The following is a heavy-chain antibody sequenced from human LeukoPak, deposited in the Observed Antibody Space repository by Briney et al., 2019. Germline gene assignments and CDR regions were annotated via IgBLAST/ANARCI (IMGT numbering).Heavy chain of an antibody. CDR3: ARGLIVAGRTQLPPDF. CDR1: GFTFSVYQ. CDR2: TNGSGSTT. J-gene: IGHJ4*02. Sequence: GGYLSLYGARSGFTFSVYQMNWLRQGQGHGLEWLSYTNGSGSTTYYADSVRGRFTISRDNAKKSLFLQMSRLRAEDTAVYYCARGLIVAGRTQLPPDFWGQGTLVTVSS. V-gene: IGHV3-48*03. D-gene: IGHD1-1*01.